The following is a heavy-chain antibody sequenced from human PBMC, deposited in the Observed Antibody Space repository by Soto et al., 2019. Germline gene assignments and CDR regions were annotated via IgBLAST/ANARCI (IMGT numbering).Heavy chain of an antibody. V-gene: IGHV1-18*01. CDR2: ISAYNGNT. CDR1: GYTFTSYG. D-gene: IGHD1-7*01. CDR3: ARDQGYNWNYVSGWFDP. J-gene: IGHJ5*02. Sequence: GASVKVSCKASGYTFTSYGISWVRQAPGQGLEWMGWISAYNGNTNYAQKLQGRVTMTTDTSTSTVYMELSSLRSEDTAVYYCARDQGYNWNYVSGWFDPWGQGTLVTVSS.